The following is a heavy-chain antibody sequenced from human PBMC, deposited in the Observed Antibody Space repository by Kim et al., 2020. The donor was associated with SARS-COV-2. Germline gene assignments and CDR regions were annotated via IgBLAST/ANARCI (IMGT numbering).Heavy chain of an antibody. CDR1: GGSISSYY. V-gene: IGHV4-59*13. Sequence: SETLSLTCTVSGGSISSYYWSWIRQPPGKGLEWIGYIYYSGSTNYNPSLKSRVTISVDTSKNQFSLKLSSVTAADTAVYYCARTPRGDDILTGVFDPWGQGTLVTVSS. CDR3: ARTPRGDDILTGVFDP. J-gene: IGHJ5*02. CDR2: IYYSGST. D-gene: IGHD3-9*01.